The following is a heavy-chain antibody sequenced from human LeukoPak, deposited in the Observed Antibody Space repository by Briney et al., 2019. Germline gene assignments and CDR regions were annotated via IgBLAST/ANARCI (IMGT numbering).Heavy chain of an antibody. Sequence: GGSLRLSCAASGFTVSSNYMSRVRQAPGKGLEWVSVIYSGGSTYYADSVKGRFTISRDNSKNTLYLQMSSLRAEDTAVYYCARDVTSGWYRFDPWGQGTLVTVSS. CDR2: IYSGGST. J-gene: IGHJ5*02. CDR3: ARDVTSGWYRFDP. V-gene: IGHV3-66*02. CDR1: GFTVSSNY. D-gene: IGHD6-19*01.